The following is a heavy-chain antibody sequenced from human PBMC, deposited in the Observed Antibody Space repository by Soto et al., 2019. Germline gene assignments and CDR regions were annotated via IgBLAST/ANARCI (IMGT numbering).Heavy chain of an antibody. D-gene: IGHD4-17*01. CDR1: GFTFSSYA. Sequence: QVQLVESGGGVVQPGRSLRLSCAASGFTFSSYAMHWVRQAPGKGLEWVAVISYDGSNKYYADSVKGRFTISRDKSKNTLYLQMNSLRAEDTAVYYCAREEDYGDYDWFDPWGQGTLVTVSS. CDR3: AREEDYGDYDWFDP. CDR2: ISYDGSNK. J-gene: IGHJ5*02. V-gene: IGHV3-30-3*01.